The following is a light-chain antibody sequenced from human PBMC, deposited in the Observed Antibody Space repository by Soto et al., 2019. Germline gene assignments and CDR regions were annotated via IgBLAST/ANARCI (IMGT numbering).Light chain of an antibody. J-gene: IGKJ5*01. CDR2: GAS. Sequence: VVLTQSPGTLSLSPGERATLSCRASQTVNSDYLAWYQQKPGQAPRLLIYGASSRASGIPDRFSGSGSGTDFTLTIRRLEPEDFAVYYCQQYGSSITFGQGTRLEIK. V-gene: IGKV3-20*01. CDR1: QTVNSDY. CDR3: QQYGSSIT.